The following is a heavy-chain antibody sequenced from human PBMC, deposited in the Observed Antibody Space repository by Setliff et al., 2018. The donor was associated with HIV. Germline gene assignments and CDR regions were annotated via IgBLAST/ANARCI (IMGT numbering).Heavy chain of an antibody. J-gene: IGHJ6*03. D-gene: IGHD3-22*01. CDR1: GGSISSGGYY. V-gene: IGHV4-61*08. CDR2: IYYSGST. CDR3: ARGPGHDSSGYYYDYYYMDV. Sequence: TSETLSLTCTVSGGSISSGGYYWSWIRQHPGKGLEWIGYIYYSGSTNYNPSLKSRVTISVDTSKNQFSLKLSSVTAADTAVYYCARGPGHDSSGYYYDYYYMDVWGKGTTVTVSS.